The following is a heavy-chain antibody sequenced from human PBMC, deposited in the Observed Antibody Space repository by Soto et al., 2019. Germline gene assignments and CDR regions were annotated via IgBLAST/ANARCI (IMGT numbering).Heavy chain of an antibody. Sequence: EMQLLESGGGLVQPGGSLRLSCAASGFTFSSYAMSWVRQAPGKGLEWVSTLSGSGGSTYSADSVNGRFTISRDNSKNTLYLQMNSLRAEDTAVYYCAKDSTAYSSAYDFDSWGQGTLVTVSS. CDR1: GFTFSSYA. CDR3: AKDSTAYSSAYDFDS. V-gene: IGHV3-23*01. J-gene: IGHJ4*02. D-gene: IGHD6-6*01. CDR2: LSGSGGST.